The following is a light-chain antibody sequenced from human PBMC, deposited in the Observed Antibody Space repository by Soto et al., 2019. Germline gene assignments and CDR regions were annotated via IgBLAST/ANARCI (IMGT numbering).Light chain of an antibody. CDR2: DTS. CDR1: QSFSSH. Sequence: IVLTQSPGTLSLSPGDRATLSCRASQSFSSHKLAWYQQKPGQAPRLLIYDTSTRATGIPARFSGSGSGTEFTLTISSLQSADSAVYYCQQYSNWPPFTFGQGTRLEIK. J-gene: IGKJ5*01. V-gene: IGKV3-15*01. CDR3: QQYSNWPPFT.